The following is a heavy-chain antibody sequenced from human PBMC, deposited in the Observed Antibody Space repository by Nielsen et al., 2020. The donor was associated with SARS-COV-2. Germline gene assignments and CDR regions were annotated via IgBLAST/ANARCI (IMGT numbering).Heavy chain of an antibody. CDR3: ARMRRMLYPVWVDD. Sequence: SETLSLTCTVSGGSISSGDYYWSWIRQPPGKGLEWIGYIWYNENTYYNPSLKSRLTMSVDTSRNQFSLKLSSVTAADTAVYYCARMRRMLYPVWVDDWGQGTLVTVSS. CDR2: IWYNENT. V-gene: IGHV4-30-4*01. D-gene: IGHD2-8*01. CDR1: GGSISSGDYY. J-gene: IGHJ4*02.